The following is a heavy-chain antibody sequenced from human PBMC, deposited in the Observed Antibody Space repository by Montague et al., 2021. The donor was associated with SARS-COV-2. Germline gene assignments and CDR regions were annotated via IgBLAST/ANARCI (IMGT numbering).Heavy chain of an antibody. CDR1: GFPFDDYA. CDR2: ISWNSGSI. D-gene: IGHD2-2*01. J-gene: IGHJ5*02. Sequence: SRRLSCAASGFPFDDYAMHLFRQASGKGLEWVSGISWNSGSIGYADSVKGRFTISRDNAKNSLYLQMNSLRAEETALYYCAKAGSTSCYVRCGWFDPWGQGTLVTVSS. CDR3: AKAGSTSCYVRCGWFDP. V-gene: IGHV3-9*01.